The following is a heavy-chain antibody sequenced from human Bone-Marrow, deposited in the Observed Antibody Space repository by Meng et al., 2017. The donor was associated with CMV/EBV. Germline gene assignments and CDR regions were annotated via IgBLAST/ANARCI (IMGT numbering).Heavy chain of an antibody. CDR1: GASFSNFA. CDR2: VIPIFGTP. V-gene: IGHV1-69*13. D-gene: IGHD3-10*01. Sequence: SVKVSCKASGASFSNFAISWVRQAPGQGLEWMGGVIPIFGTPNYAEKFQGRVTITADESTSTAYMELSSLRSEDTAVYYCARKTMVRGSPFDYWGQGTLVTVSS. CDR3: ARKTMVRGSPFDY. J-gene: IGHJ4*02.